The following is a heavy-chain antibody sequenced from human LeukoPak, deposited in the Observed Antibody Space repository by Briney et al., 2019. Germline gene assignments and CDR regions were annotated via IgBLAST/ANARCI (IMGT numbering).Heavy chain of an antibody. CDR2: ISSSSSYI. CDR3: ARVSAAGALDI. Sequence: GWSLRLSCPASGFTFSSYSMNWVRQAPGKGLEWVSSISSSSSYIYYADSVKGRFNISRDNAKNSLYLQMNSLRAEDMAVYYCARVSAAGALDIWGQGTMVTVSS. V-gene: IGHV3-21*01. CDR1: GFTFSSYS. D-gene: IGHD6-13*01. J-gene: IGHJ3*02.